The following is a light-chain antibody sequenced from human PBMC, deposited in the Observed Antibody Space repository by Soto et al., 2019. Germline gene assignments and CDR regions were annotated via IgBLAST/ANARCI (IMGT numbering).Light chain of an antibody. V-gene: IGKV3-15*01. CDR1: QSFRGL. CDR2: GAS. Sequence: EVVLTQSPVTLSLSPGERATLSCRASQSFRGLLAWYQQKPGQPPRLLIYGASTRATGIPARFSGSGSGTEFTLTISSLQSEDFAVYYCQQYNNWPPLTFGGGTKVDIK. CDR3: QQYNNWPPLT. J-gene: IGKJ4*01.